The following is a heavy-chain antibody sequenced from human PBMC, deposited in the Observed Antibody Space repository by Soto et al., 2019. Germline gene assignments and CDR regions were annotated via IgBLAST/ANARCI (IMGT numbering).Heavy chain of an antibody. D-gene: IGHD1-1*01. CDR3: AKSLSTAVNYGLDV. J-gene: IGHJ6*02. CDR2: ISDDGDST. Sequence: EVQLLESGGGLVQPGGSLRLSCGASGFTFSDNAMTWVRQAPGKGLEWVSSISDDGDSTYYADSVKGRFTTSRDNSKNTLFLQMSILGAEDTAVYYCAKSLSTAVNYGLDVWGQGTSVTVSS. V-gene: IGHV3-23*01. CDR1: GFTFSDNA.